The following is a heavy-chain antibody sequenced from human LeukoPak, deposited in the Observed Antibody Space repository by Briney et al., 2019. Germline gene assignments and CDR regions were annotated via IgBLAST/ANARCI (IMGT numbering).Heavy chain of an antibody. CDR1: GFTHRSYV. CDR2: TSGSGVNS. CDR3: AEENSGYDFDY. Sequence: PGGSLRLPCAASGFTHRSYVMRWVRQAPGKGLEGVAATSGSGVNSYYPDSVRGRFTISRDNSQNTLYLQTDTLRAEDTALYYCAEENSGYDFDYWGQGTLVTVSS. J-gene: IGHJ4*02. V-gene: IGHV3-23*01. D-gene: IGHD5-12*01.